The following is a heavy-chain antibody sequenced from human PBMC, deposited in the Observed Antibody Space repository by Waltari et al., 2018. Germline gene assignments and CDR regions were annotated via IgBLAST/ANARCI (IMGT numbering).Heavy chain of an antibody. CDR2: VRRKSNSYAT. CDR1: GFPFSDSV. J-gene: IGHJ4*02. Sequence: EVQLVESGGGLVQPGGSLQLSCAASGFPFSDSVMHWVRQASGKGLEWVGRVRRKSNSYATAYAASVKGRFTISRDDSKNMAYLQMNSLKTEDTAVYYCTGSGYSDYDSVYWGQGTLVTVSS. D-gene: IGHD5-12*01. V-gene: IGHV3-73*02. CDR3: TGSGYSDYDSVY.